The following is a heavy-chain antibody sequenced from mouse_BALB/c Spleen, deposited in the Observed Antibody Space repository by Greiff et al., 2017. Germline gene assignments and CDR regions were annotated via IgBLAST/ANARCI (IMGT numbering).Heavy chain of an antibody. Sequence: QVQLQQSGAELVKPGASVKLSCKTSGYTFTSYWIQWVKQRPGQGLGWIGEIFPGTGTTYYNEKFKGKATLTIDTSSSTAYMQLSSLTSEDSAVYFCARRSTGPFDSWGQGTPLTVSS. CDR3: ARRSTGPFDS. CDR1: GYTFTSYW. D-gene: IGHD4-1*01. CDR2: IFPGTGTT. V-gene: IGHV1S132*01. J-gene: IGHJ2*01.